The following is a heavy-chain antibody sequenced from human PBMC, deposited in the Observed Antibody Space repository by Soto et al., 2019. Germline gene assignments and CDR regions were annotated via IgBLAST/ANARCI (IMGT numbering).Heavy chain of an antibody. J-gene: IGHJ4*02. CDR2: ISYDGSNK. CDR3: AKDVHSCLEHSSSGVFDY. D-gene: IGHD6-6*01. Sequence: QVQLVESGGGVVQPGRSLRLSCAASGFTFSSYGMHWVRQAPGKGLEWVAVISYDGSNKYYADSVKGRFTISRDNSKNTRYLQMHSLRAEDTAVYYCAKDVHSCLEHSSSGVFDYWGQGTLVTVSS. CDR1: GFTFSSYG. V-gene: IGHV3-30*18.